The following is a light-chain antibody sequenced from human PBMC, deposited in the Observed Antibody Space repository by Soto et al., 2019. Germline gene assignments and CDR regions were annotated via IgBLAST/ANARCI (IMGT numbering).Light chain of an antibody. V-gene: IGLV2-8*01. CDR1: SSDVGGYNY. J-gene: IGLJ2*01. CDR2: EVS. Sequence: QSALTQPPSASGSPGQSVTISCTGTSSDVGGYNYVSWYQQHPGKAPKLMISEVSKRPSGVPDRFSGSKSGNTASLTVSGLHAEDDADYYCSSFAGNNNLVFGGGTKLTVL. CDR3: SSFAGNNNLV.